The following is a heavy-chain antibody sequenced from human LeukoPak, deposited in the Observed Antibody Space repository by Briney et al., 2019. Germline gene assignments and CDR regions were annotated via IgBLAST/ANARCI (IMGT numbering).Heavy chain of an antibody. CDR1: GGSIRSYY. J-gene: IGHJ4*02. CDR2: INYSGNT. V-gene: IGHV4-59*05. D-gene: IGHD6-6*01. Sequence: PSETLSLTCTVSGGSIRSYYWSWLRQPPGKGLEWIGSINYSGNTYYNPSLKSRVTISVDTSKNQFSLRLSSVTAADTAVYYCASPSISSSTYDYWGQGTLVTVSS. CDR3: ASPSISSSTYDY.